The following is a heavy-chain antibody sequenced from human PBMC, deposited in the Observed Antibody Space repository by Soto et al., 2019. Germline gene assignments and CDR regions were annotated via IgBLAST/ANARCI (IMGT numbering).Heavy chain of an antibody. Sequence: QITLKESGPTLVRPTQTLTLTCTFSGFSLSTTGVGVGWIRQPPGKALEWRALLYWDDAKRYSPSLKSRLTITNDTSKNEVILTMPNMDPVDTARYYCAQRLPHYGLGRERGNWFEPWGQGTLVTVSS. CDR2: LYWDDAK. V-gene: IGHV2-5*02. CDR1: GFSLSTTGVG. J-gene: IGHJ5*02. CDR3: AQRLPHYGLGRERGNWFEP. D-gene: IGHD3-10*01.